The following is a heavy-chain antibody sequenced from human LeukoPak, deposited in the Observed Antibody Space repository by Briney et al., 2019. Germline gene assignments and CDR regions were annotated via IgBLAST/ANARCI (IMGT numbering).Heavy chain of an antibody. Sequence: GGSLRLSCAASGFIFSNYVMIWVRQAPGKGLEWVSGISGSGVGTYYADSVKGRFTISRDNSKNTLYLQVNSLRAEDTAVYYCATDRQRWYFDLWGRGTLVTVSS. CDR3: ATDRQRWYFDL. J-gene: IGHJ2*01. CDR1: GFIFSNYV. V-gene: IGHV3-23*01. CDR2: ISGSGVGT. D-gene: IGHD1-1*01.